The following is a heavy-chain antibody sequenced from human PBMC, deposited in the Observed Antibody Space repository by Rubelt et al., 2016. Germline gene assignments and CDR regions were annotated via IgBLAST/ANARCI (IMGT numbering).Heavy chain of an antibody. CDR1: GGSISSYY. D-gene: IGHD3-10*01. J-gene: IGHJ5*02. Sequence: QVQLQQWGAGLLKPSETLSLTCTVSGGSISSYYWSWIRQPPGKGLEWIGYIYYSGSTNYNPSLKSLVTISVDTSKNQFSLKLSSVTAADTAVYYCAREGFSHRGPVASGWFDPWGQGTLVTVSS. CDR2: IYYSGST. V-gene: IGHV4-59*01. CDR3: AREGFSHRGPVASGWFDP.